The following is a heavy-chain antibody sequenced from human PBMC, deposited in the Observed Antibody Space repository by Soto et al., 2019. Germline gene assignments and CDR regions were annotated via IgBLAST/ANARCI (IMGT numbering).Heavy chain of an antibody. CDR2: IKRDGSEK. CDR3: ARDTGVLDSQGLLDC. J-gene: IGHJ4*02. D-gene: IGHD3-9*01. V-gene: IGHV3-7*01. CDR1: GLTVSRSY. Sequence: GGSLRLSCAASGLTVSRSYMSWVRQAPGKGLEWVANIKRDGSEKYYVDSAKGRFTISRDNAKNSLYLQMNSLSAEDTAVYYCARDTGVLDSQGLLDCWGQGTLVTVSS.